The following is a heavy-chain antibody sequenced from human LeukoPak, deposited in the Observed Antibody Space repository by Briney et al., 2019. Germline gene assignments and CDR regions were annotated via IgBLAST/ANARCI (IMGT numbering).Heavy chain of an antibody. CDR3: ARQTPSDYYYYYGMDV. CDR1: GFTFSSYA. J-gene: IGHJ6*02. V-gene: IGHV3-23*01. CDR2: IGGSGGST. D-gene: IGHD4-23*01. Sequence: GGSLRLSCAASGFTFSSYAMSWVRQAPGKGLEWVSAIGGSGGSTYYADSVKGRFTISRDNSKNTLYLQMNSLRAEDTAVYYCARQTPSDYYYYYGMDVWGQGTTVTVSS.